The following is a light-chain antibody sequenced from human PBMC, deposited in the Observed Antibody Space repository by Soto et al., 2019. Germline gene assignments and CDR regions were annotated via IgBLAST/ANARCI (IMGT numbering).Light chain of an antibody. CDR3: HHYGGSPPFT. CDR2: AAS. Sequence: EVVMTQSPGTLSLSPGEGAILSCRASQTVSSSYLAWYQQKPGQAPRLLIYAASSRATGVPDRFSGGGSGTDFTLTINRLEPEEFAVYYCHHYGGSPPFTFGQRTKLE. CDR1: QTVSSSY. J-gene: IGKJ2*01. V-gene: IGKV3-20*01.